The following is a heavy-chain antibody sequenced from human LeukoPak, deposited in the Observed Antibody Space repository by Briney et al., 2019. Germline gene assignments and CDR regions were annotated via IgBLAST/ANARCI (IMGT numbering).Heavy chain of an antibody. Sequence: PGGSLRLSCAASGFTVSDNYMSWVRQAPGKGLEWVSVMYSRGDTYYANSAKGRFTFSRDISKNTLYLQMDGLRNEDTAMYYCARDAPQVPAAGVLASWGQGTLVIVSS. CDR2: MYSRGDT. CDR1: GFTVSDNY. V-gene: IGHV3-53*01. CDR3: ARDAPQVPAAGVLAS. J-gene: IGHJ5*02. D-gene: IGHD6-13*01.